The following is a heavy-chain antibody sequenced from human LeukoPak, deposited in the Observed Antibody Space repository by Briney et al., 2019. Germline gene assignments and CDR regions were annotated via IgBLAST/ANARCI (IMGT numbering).Heavy chain of an antibody. CDR3: ARDMTTVTTGRAFDI. CDR1: GGSISSSSYY. V-gene: IGHV4-39*07. Sequence: PSETLSLTCTVSGGSISSSSYYWGWIRQPPGKGLEWIGSIYYSGSTYYNPSLKSRVTISVDTSKNQFSLKLSSVTAADSAVYYCARDMTTVTTGRAFDIWGQGTMVTVSS. J-gene: IGHJ3*02. D-gene: IGHD4-17*01. CDR2: IYYSGST.